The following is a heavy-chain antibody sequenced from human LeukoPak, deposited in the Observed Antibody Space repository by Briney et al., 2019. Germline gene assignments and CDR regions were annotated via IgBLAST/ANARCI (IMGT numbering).Heavy chain of an antibody. J-gene: IGHJ3*02. Sequence: HPGGSLRLSCAASGFTLSSYAMNWVRQAPGKGLEWVSYISSSGSTTYYADSVKGRFTISRDNAKNSLYLQMNSLRAEDTAVYYCARELAYYYDSSAHAFDIWGQGTMVTVSS. CDR1: GFTLSSYA. CDR2: ISSSGSTT. CDR3: ARELAYYYDSSAHAFDI. D-gene: IGHD3-22*01. V-gene: IGHV3-48*03.